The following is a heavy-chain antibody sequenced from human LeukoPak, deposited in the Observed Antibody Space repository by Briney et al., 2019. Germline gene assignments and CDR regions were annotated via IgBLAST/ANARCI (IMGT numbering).Heavy chain of an antibody. D-gene: IGHD5-12*01. V-gene: IGHV6-1*01. CDR1: GDSVSSKSAT. CDR2: TYYRSKWYN. CDR3: ARAGYSGYSDTFDI. Sequence: SQTLSLTCAISGDSVSSKSATWNWIRQSPSRGLEWLGRTYYRSKWYNDYAVSVKSRITINPDTSKSQFSLQLNSVTPEDTAVYYCARAGYSGYSDTFDIWGQGTMVTVSS. J-gene: IGHJ3*02.